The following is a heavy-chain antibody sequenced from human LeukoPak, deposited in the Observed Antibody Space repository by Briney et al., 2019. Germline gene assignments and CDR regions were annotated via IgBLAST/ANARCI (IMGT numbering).Heavy chain of an antibody. D-gene: IGHD3-22*01. V-gene: IGHV4-38-2*02. J-gene: IGHJ4*02. CDR3: ARDSYYDSSGYYLWGSPSFDY. Sequence: SETLSLTCTVSGYSLSSGYYWGWIRQPPGKGLEWIGSIYHSGSTYYNPSLKSRVTISVDTSKSHFSLKLSSVTAADTAVYYCARDSYYDSSGYYLWGSPSFDYWGQGTLVTVSS. CDR1: GYSLSSGYY. CDR2: IYHSGST.